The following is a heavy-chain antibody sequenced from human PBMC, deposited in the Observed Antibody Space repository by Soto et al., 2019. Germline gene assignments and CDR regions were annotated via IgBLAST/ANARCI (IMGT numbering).Heavy chain of an antibody. V-gene: IGHV3-30-3*01. D-gene: IGHD3-16*01. J-gene: IGHJ4*02. CDR3: ARDYFLPFMITFGGGDY. CDR2: ISYDGSNK. CDR1: GFTFSSYA. Sequence: GGSLRLSCAASGFTFSSYAMPWVRQAPGKGLEWVAVISYDGSNKYYADSVKGRFTISRDNSKNTLYLQMNSLRAEDTAVYYCARDYFLPFMITFGGGDYWGQGTLVTVSS.